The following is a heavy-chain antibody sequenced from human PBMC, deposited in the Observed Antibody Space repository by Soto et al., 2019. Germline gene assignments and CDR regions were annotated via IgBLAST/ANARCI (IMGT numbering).Heavy chain of an antibody. Sequence: SVEVSCKASGGTFSNSAIACVRQAPGQGLEWLGMIIPIFTTTNYAQKFKDRLTISADGSTSTAYMELSGLKSEDTAVYFCARPSGLLGQYSALVDYWGQGTLVTVSS. J-gene: IGHJ4*02. D-gene: IGHD6-6*01. CDR1: GGTFSNSA. CDR3: ARPSGLLGQYSALVDY. V-gene: IGHV1-69*13. CDR2: IIPIFTTT.